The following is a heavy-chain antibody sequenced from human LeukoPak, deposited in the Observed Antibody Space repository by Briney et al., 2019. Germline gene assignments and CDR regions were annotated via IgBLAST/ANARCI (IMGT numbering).Heavy chain of an antibody. CDR2: IYTSGST. D-gene: IGHD2-2*01. J-gene: IGHJ6*03. CDR1: GGSFSGYY. CDR3: VREGVVPAAMGWDYYYYMDV. Sequence: SETLSLTCAVYGGSFSGYYWSWIRQPAGKGLEWIGRIYTSGSTNYNPSLKSRVTMSVDTSKNQFSLKLSSVTAADTAVYYCVREGVVPAAMGWDYYYYMDVWGKGTTVTISS. V-gene: IGHV4-4*07.